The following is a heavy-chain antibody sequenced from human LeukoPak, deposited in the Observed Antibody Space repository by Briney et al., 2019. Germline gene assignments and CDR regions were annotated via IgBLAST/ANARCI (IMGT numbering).Heavy chain of an antibody. CDR2: IYSGGST. D-gene: IGHD3-10*01. CDR1: GFTVSSNY. J-gene: IGHJ4*02. CDR3: ATTITMVRGLFDY. V-gene: IGHV3-53*01. Sequence: GGSLRLSCAASGFTVSSNYMSWVRQAPGKGLEWVSVIYSGGSTYYADSVKGRFTISRDNSKNTLYLQMNSLRAEDTAVYYCATTITMVRGLFDYWGQGTLVTVSS.